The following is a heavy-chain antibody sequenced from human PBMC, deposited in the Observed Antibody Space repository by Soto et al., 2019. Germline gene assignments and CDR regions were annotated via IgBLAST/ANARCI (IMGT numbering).Heavy chain of an antibody. D-gene: IGHD4-17*01. CDR3: TTALTTVTTPTLDFYYYMDV. CDR1: GFTFSNAW. J-gene: IGHJ6*03. CDR2: IKSKTDGGTT. Sequence: VQLVESGGGLVKPGGSLRLSCAASGFTFSNAWMSWVRQAPGKGLEWVGRIKSKTDGGTTDYAAPVKGRFTISRDDSKNTLYLQMNSLKTEDTAVYYCTTALTTVTTPTLDFYYYMDVWGKGTTVTVSS. V-gene: IGHV3-15*01.